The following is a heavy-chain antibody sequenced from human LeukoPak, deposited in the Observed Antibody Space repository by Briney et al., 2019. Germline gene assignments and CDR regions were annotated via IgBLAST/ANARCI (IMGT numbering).Heavy chain of an antibody. J-gene: IGHJ4*01. D-gene: IGHD3-10*01. V-gene: IGHV4-39*01. CDR2: IYNSGTT. Sequence: PETLSLTCTVSGDSISSTSYYWDWIRQPPGKGLEGIVSIYNSGTTYYNPSLKSRVTISVDTSKNQFCLKVSSVTAADTAVYYCASRVYGLGSFNYWGQGTLVTVSS. CDR1: GDSISSTSYY. CDR3: ASRVYGLGSFNY.